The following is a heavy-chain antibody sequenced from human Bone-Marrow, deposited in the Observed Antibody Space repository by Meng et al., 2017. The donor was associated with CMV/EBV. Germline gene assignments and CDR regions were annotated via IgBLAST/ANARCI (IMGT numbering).Heavy chain of an antibody. D-gene: IGHD6-13*01. V-gene: IGHV3-21*01. CDR2: ISSSSSYI. Sequence: GESLKISCAASGFTFSSYSMNWVRQAPGKGLEWVSSISSSSSYIYYAHSVKGRFTISRDNAKNSLYLQLNSRRAEDTAVYYCAMSSSSWGGVFDYWGQGTLVTVSS. J-gene: IGHJ4*02. CDR1: GFTFSSYS. CDR3: AMSSSSWGGVFDY.